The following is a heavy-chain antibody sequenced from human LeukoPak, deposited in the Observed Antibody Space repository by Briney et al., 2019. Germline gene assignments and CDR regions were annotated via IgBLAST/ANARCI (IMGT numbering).Heavy chain of an antibody. D-gene: IGHD6-19*01. CDR2: IYYSGST. Sequence: PSETLSLTCTVSGGSVSGGSYYWSWIRQPPGKGLEWIGYIYYSGSTNYNPSLKSRATISVDTSKNQFSLKLSSVTAADTAVYYCARDSPGGSSGWYCLDYWGQGTLVTVSS. V-gene: IGHV4-61*01. CDR3: ARDSPGGSSGWYCLDY. J-gene: IGHJ4*02. CDR1: GGSVSGGSYY.